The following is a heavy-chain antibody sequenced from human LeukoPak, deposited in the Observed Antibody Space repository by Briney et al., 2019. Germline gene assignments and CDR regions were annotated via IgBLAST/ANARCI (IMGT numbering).Heavy chain of an antibody. CDR2: INPNSGGT. Sequence: ASVKVSCKASGYTFTGYYMHWVRQAPGQGLEWMGWINPNSGGTNYAQKFQGRVTMTRDTSISTAYMELSRLRSDGTAVYYCARDLVYDFWSGYDDYWGQGTLVTVSS. D-gene: IGHD3-3*01. V-gene: IGHV1-2*02. CDR3: ARDLVYDFWSGYDDY. CDR1: GYTFTGYY. J-gene: IGHJ4*02.